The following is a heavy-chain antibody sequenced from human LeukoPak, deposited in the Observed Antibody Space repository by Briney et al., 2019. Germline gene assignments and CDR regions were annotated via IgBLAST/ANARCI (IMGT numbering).Heavy chain of an antibody. Sequence: ASVKVSCKASGYTFISYGISWVRQAPGQGLEWMAWINANDGNTNYAQNLQGRVTMTTDTSTSTAYMEVGSLRSDDTAVYYCARQDCLYSPIYYLGQGTLVTVSS. CDR1: GYTFISYG. V-gene: IGHV1-18*01. CDR2: INANDGNT. J-gene: IGHJ4*02. CDR3: ARQDCLYSPIYY. D-gene: IGHD2-15*01.